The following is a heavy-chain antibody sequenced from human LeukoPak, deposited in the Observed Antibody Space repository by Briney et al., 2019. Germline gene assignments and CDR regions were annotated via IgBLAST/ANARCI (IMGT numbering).Heavy chain of an antibody. D-gene: IGHD2-2*01. J-gene: IGHJ4*02. CDR3: AKDIGYCSSTSCPSGFDY. CDR2: ISYDGSNK. V-gene: IGHV3-30-3*01. Sequence: GGSLRLSCAASGFTFSSCAMHWVRQDPGKGLEWVAVISYDGSNKYYADSVKGRFTISRDNAKNSLYLQMNSLRAEDTALYYCAKDIGYCSSTSCPSGFDYWGQGTLVTVSS. CDR1: GFTFSSCA.